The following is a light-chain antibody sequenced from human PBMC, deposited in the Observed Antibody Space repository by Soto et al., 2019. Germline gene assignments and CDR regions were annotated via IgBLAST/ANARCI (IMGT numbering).Light chain of an antibody. CDR3: SSYTNTSTLV. CDR1: SRDVGGYNL. Sequence: QSALTQPASVSGSPGQSITISCTGTSRDVGGYNLVSWYQQHPGKAPKLMIYDVYNRPSGVSNRPSGSKSGNKPSLTISGLQAEDEAEYYCSSYTNTSTLVFGTGTKLNVL. J-gene: IGLJ1*01. CDR2: DVY. V-gene: IGLV2-14*01.